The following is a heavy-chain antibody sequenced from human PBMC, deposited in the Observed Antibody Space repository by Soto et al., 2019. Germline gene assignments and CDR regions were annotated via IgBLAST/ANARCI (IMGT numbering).Heavy chain of an antibody. CDR3: ARAMTSVGAVAKGDF. CDR1: GFTFNTHW. Sequence: EVQLVESGGGLILPGGSLRLSCAASGFTFNTHWMHWVRQAPGKGLVWVSRINSDGSITDYADSVKGRFSISRDNPPNTPYLQINTLSPEDTAVYYCARAMTSVGAVAKGDFWGQGTLVTVSS. V-gene: IGHV3-74*01. CDR2: INSDGSIT. D-gene: IGHD1-26*01. J-gene: IGHJ4*02.